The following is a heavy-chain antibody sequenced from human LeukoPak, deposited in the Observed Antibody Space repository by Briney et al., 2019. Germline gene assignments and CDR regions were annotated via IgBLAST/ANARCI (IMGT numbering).Heavy chain of an antibody. CDR3: ARGSGGRSTNCQRCRFFDF. CDR2: INPNSGGT. CDR1: GYTFTDYY. V-gene: IGHV1-2*02. Sequence: GASVKVSCKASGYTFTDYYMHWVRQAPGQGLEWMGWINPNSGGTNYAQKFQGRVTMTKDTSISTVYMELTRLRSDDTAVYYCARGSGGRSTNCQRCRFFDFXGQGTLXTVSS. D-gene: IGHD2-15*01. J-gene: IGHJ4*02.